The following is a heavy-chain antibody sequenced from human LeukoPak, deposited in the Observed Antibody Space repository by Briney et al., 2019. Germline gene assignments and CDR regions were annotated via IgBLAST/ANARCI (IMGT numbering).Heavy chain of an antibody. CDR3: AKDNYDILTGYYNPLLD. Sequence: ASVKVSCKASGYTFTSYGISWVRQAPGQGLEWMGWISAYNGNTNYAQKLQGRVTMNTDTSTSTAYRELRSLRSDDTAVYYCAKDNYDILTGYYNPLLDWGQGTLVTVSS. V-gene: IGHV1-18*01. J-gene: IGHJ4*02. CDR2: ISAYNGNT. D-gene: IGHD3-9*01. CDR1: GYTFTSYG.